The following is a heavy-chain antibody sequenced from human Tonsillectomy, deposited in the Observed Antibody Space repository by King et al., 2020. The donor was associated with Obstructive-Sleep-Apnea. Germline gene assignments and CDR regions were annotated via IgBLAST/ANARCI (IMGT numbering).Heavy chain of an antibody. Sequence: VQLVESGAEVKKPGASVKVSCTASGYTFTGYYIHWVRQAPGQGLEWMGWINPNTSGTNYAQTFQGWVTLTTDTSISTAYMELSRLRSDDTALYFCARGERSYYAHFDYWGQGTLVTVS. J-gene: IGHJ4*02. CDR2: INPNTSGT. CDR3: ARGERSYYAHFDY. V-gene: IGHV1-2*04. CDR1: GYTFTGYY. D-gene: IGHD1-26*01.